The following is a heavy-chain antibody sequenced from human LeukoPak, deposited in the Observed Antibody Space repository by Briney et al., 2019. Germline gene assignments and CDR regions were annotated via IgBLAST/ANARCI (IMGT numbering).Heavy chain of an antibody. V-gene: IGHV3-30*18. Sequence: PGGSLRLSCAASGFTFSSYGMHWVRQAPGKGLEWVAVISYDGSNKYYEESVKGRFTISRDNSKKTLYLQMNSLRAEDTAVYYCAKSRGGGVTIIAADYWGQGTLVTVSS. CDR1: GFTFSSYG. J-gene: IGHJ4*02. CDR2: ISYDGSNK. CDR3: AKSRGGGVTIIAADY. D-gene: IGHD6-13*01.